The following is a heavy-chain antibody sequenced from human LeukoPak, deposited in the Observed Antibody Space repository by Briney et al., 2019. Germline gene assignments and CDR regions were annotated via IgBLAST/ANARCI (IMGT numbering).Heavy chain of an antibody. CDR3: AREAYYGSAIGFDY. CDR1: GFTFSSYW. Sequence: GGSLRLSCAASGFTFSSYWMSWVRQAPGKGLEWVANIKQDGSEKYYVDSVKGRFTISRDNAKNSLYLQMNSLRAEDTTVYYCAREAYYGSAIGFDYWGQGTLVTVSS. J-gene: IGHJ4*02. CDR2: IKQDGSEK. D-gene: IGHD3-10*01. V-gene: IGHV3-7*03.